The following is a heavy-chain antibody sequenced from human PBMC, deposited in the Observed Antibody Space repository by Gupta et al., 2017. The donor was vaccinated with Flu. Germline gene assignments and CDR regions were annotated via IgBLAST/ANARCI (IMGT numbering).Heavy chain of an antibody. D-gene: IGHD5-18*01. CDR2: ISFDGNTK. Sequence: QVQLAESGGGVVQPGRSLRLSWVVSGFFFGSYGLHWVRQAPGKGLEWVAVISFDGNTKYYGESVKGRFTISRDNSKDTLYLQMDNLSAGDTAVYYCAKGEVGYSYRGYGFDIWGQGTMVTVSS. J-gene: IGHJ3*02. CDR3: AKGEVGYSYRGYGFDI. CDR1: GFFFGSYG. V-gene: IGHV3-30*18.